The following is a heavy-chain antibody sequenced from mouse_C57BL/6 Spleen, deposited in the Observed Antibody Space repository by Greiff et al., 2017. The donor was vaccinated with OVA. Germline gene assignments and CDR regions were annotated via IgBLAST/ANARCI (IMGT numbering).Heavy chain of an antibody. D-gene: IGHD2-4*01. Sequence: EVQLQQSGPELVKPGASVKISCKASGYTFTDYYMNWVKQSHGKSLEWIGDINPNNGGTSYNQKFKGKATLTVDKSSSTAYMELRSLTSEDSAVYYCARWGDYHEGFAYWGQGTLVTVSA. V-gene: IGHV1-26*01. CDR1: GYTFTDYY. CDR3: ARWGDYHEGFAY. J-gene: IGHJ3*01. CDR2: INPNNGGT.